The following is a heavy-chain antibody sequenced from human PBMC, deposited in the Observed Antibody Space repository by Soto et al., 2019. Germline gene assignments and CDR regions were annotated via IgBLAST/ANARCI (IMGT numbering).Heavy chain of an antibody. J-gene: IGHJ6*02. CDR3: ARDGGGSSIGYGMDV. D-gene: IGHD3-16*01. V-gene: IGHV1-46*01. CDR2: INPSGGST. CDR1: GYTFTSYY. Sequence: ASVKVSCKASGYTFTSYYMHWVRQAPGQGLEWMGIINPSGGSTSYAQKFQGRVTMTKETSTSTVYMELSSLRYEDTAVYYCARDGGGSSIGYGMDVWRQGTTVTVSS.